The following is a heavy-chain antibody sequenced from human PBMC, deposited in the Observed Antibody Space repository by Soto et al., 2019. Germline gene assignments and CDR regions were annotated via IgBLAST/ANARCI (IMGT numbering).Heavy chain of an antibody. D-gene: IGHD3-22*01. CDR2: ISAYNGNT. V-gene: IGHV1-18*01. Sequence: QVQLVQSGTDVKKPGASVKVSCKASGYTFTTFGISWVRQAPGQGLEWMGWISAYNGNTNYAQKLQGRVAMTTDTSTSTAYMELRSLRSDDTAVYYCARGGRHDSSGYYLPFSGMDVWGQGTTVTVSS. J-gene: IGHJ6*02. CDR3: ARGGRHDSSGYYLPFSGMDV. CDR1: GYTFTTFG.